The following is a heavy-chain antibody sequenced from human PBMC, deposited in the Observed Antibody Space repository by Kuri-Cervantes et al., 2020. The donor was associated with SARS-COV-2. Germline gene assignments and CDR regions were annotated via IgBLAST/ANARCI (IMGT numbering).Heavy chain of an antibody. J-gene: IGHJ6*03. CDR3: AREGHDYSNLRTPYYYYYYMDV. Sequence: GGSLRLSCAASGFTFSSYSMNWVRQAPGKGLEWASSISSSSSYIYYADSVKGRFTISRDNAKNSLYLQMNSLRAEDTAVYYCAREGHDYSNLRTPYYYYYYMDVWGKGTTVTVSS. CDR1: GFTFSSYS. CDR2: ISSSSSYI. D-gene: IGHD4-11*01. V-gene: IGHV3-21*01.